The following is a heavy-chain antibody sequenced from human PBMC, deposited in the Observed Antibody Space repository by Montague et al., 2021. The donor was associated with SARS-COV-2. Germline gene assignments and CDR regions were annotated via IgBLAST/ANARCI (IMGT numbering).Heavy chain of an antibody. J-gene: IGHJ6*02. Sequence: TLSLTCTVSGGSIRSGSYYWSWIRQPAGKGLEWIGRIYSSGSTNYNPSLKSRVTMSVDTSKNQFSLKVSPVTAADTAVYYCVRDYGDYSYYYGLDVWGQGTTVTVSS. CDR3: VRDYGDYSYYYGLDV. D-gene: IGHD4-17*01. V-gene: IGHV4-61*02. CDR2: IYSSGST. CDR1: GGSIRSGSYY.